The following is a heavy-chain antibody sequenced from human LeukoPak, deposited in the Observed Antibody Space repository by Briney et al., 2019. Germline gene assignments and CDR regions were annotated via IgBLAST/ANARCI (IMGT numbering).Heavy chain of an antibody. CDR2: IYSGGST. V-gene: IGHV3-53*01. CDR1: GFTVSSNY. D-gene: IGHD4-17*01. CDR3: ARGAWSDGDYARGYYYYYGMDV. J-gene: IGHJ6*02. Sequence: GGSLRLSCAASGFTVSSNYMSWVRQAPGKGLEWVLVIYSGGSTYYADSVEGRFTISRDNSKNTLYLQMNSLRAEDTAVYYCARGAWSDGDYARGYYYYYGMDVWGQGTTVTVPS.